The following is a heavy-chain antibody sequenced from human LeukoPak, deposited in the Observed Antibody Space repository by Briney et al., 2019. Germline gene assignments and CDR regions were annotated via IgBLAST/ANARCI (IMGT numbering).Heavy chain of an antibody. V-gene: IGHV4-4*07. CDR3: ARDSPYSSGWDYYVDV. CDR1: GGSISSYY. J-gene: IGHJ6*03. CDR2: IYTSGST. D-gene: IGHD6-19*01. Sequence: SETLSLTCTVSGGSISSYYWSWIRQPAGKGLECIGRIYTSGSTTYNPSLKSRVTMSVDTSKNQFSLKLSSVTAADTAVYYCARDSPYSSGWDYYVDVWGKGTTVTVSS.